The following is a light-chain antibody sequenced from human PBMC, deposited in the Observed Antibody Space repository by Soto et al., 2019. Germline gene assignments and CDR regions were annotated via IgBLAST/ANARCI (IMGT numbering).Light chain of an antibody. CDR2: DVT. Sequence: QSVLTQPASVSGSPGQSITISCTGTSSDVGGYKYVSWYQQYPGKAPKLMIYDVTNRPSGVSDRFSGSKSGNTASLTISGLQAEDEADYYCSSYTSNSTVVFGGGTKLTVL. J-gene: IGLJ2*01. CDR3: SSYTSNSTVV. CDR1: SSDVGGYKY. V-gene: IGLV2-14*03.